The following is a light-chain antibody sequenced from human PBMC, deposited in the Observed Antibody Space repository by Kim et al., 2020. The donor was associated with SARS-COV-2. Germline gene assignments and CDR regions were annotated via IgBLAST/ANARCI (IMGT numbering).Light chain of an antibody. CDR2: DVS. V-gene: IGLV2-14*03. CDR3: SSYTGSSTSYV. Sequence: QSALTQPASVSGSTGQSITISCTGTSSDVGGYNYVSWYQQHPGKDPKLMIYDVSNRPSGVSNRFSGSKSGNTASLTISGLQAEDEADYYFSSYTGSSTSYVFVTGTKVTVL. CDR1: SSDVGGYNY. J-gene: IGLJ1*01.